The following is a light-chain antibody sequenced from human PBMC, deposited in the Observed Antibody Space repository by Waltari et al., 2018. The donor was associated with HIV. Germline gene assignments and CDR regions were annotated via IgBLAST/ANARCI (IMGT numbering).Light chain of an antibody. CDR2: DVS. Sequence: QSALTQPASVSGSPGQSFTISCTGSSNDVGGYNYVSWYQQHPGKAPRLMIYDVSTRPSGVSDRFSGSKSGDTASLTISGLQPEDEADYYCESYTSTSVWVFGGGTRLTVL. CDR3: ESYTSTSVWV. CDR1: SNDVGGYNY. J-gene: IGLJ3*02. V-gene: IGLV2-14*03.